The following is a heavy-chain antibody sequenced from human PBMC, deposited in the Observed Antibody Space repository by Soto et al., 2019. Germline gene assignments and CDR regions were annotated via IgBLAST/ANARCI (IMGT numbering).Heavy chain of an antibody. CDR3: ARDFVIATDYYYYYYMDV. CDR2: IKQDGSEK. D-gene: IGHD2-21*01. J-gene: IGHJ6*03. V-gene: IGHV3-7*01. CDR1: GFTFSSYW. Sequence: GSLRLSCAASGFTFSSYWMSWVRQAPGKGLEWVANIKQDGSEKYYVDSVKGRFTISRDNAKNSLYLQMNSLRAEDTAVYYCARDFVIATDYYYYYYMDVWGKGTTVTVSS.